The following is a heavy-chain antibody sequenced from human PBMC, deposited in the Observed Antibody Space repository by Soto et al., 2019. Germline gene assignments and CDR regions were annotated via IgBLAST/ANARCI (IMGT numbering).Heavy chain of an antibody. J-gene: IGHJ5*02. CDR3: AKSGYGSATNWFDP. D-gene: IGHD3-10*01. V-gene: IGHV3-23*01. Sequence: EVQLLESGGGLVQPGGSLRLSCAASGFTFSSYAMTWVRQAPGKGLEWVSDISGSGGSTHYADSVKGRFTISRDNSKDTLYLQMNSLRGEDTAIYYCAKSGYGSATNWFDPWGQGTLVTVSS. CDR1: GFTFSSYA. CDR2: ISGSGGST.